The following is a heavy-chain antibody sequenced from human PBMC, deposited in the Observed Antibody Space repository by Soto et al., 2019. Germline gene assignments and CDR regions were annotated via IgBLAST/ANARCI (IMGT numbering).Heavy chain of an antibody. D-gene: IGHD3-10*01. CDR2: INHSGST. J-gene: IGHJ6*02. V-gene: IGHV4-34*01. CDR3: ARAVDVGFGELLGGYGMDV. Sequence: PSETLSLTCAVYGGSFSGYYWSWIRQPPGKGLEWIGEINHSGSTNYNPSLKSRVTISVDTSKNQFSLKLSSVTAADTAVYYCARAVDVGFGELLGGYGMDVGGQGTTVTVSS. CDR1: GGSFSGYY.